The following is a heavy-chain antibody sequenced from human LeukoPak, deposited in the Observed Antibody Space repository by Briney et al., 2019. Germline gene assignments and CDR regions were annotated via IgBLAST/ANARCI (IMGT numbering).Heavy chain of an antibody. CDR2: FDPEDGET. CDR3: ARDRGFGELLFFDY. V-gene: IGHV1-24*01. CDR1: GYTFTIYA. J-gene: IGHJ4*02. Sequence: ASVKVSCKASGYTFTIYAMNWVRQAPGKGLEWVGGFDPEDGETIYAQKFQGRVTITEDTSTDTAYMELSSLRSEDTAVYYCARDRGFGELLFFDYWGQGTLVTVSS. D-gene: IGHD3-10*01.